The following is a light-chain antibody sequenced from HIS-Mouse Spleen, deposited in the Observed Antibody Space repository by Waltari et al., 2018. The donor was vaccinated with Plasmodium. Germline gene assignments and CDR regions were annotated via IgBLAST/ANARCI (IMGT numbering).Light chain of an antibody. CDR3: QQYNNWPPVT. CDR2: GAS. V-gene: IGKV3-15*01. J-gene: IGKJ5*01. CDR1: QSVSSN. Sequence: EIVMTQFPATLPVSPGARATLPCRASQSVSSNLAWYQQTPGQAPRLLIYGASTRATGIPARFSGSGSGTEFTLTISSMQSEDFAVYYCQQYNNWPPVTFGQGTRLEIK.